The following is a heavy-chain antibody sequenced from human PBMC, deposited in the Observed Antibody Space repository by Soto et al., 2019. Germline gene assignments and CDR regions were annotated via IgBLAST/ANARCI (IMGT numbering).Heavy chain of an antibody. Sequence: ASVKVSCKASGYTFTSYGISWVRQAPGQGLEWMGWISAYNGNTNYAQKLQGRVTMTTDTSTSTAYMELRSLRSDDTAVYYCARDLYGSGSHDDNWFDPWGQGTLVTVSS. V-gene: IGHV1-18*01. CDR3: ARDLYGSGSHDDNWFDP. CDR1: GYTFTSYG. D-gene: IGHD3-10*01. CDR2: ISAYNGNT. J-gene: IGHJ5*02.